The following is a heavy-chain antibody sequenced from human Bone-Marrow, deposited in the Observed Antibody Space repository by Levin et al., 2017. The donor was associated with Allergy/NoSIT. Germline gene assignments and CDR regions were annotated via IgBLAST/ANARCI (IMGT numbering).Heavy chain of an antibody. V-gene: IGHV3-30*04. CDR3: ASFTDYYDSSGYYYEGLFDY. Sequence: GGSLRLSCAASGFTFSSYAMHWVRQAPGKGLEWVAVISYDGSNKYYADSVKGRFTISRDNSKNTLYLQMNSLRAEDTAVYYCASFTDYYDSSGYYYEGLFDYWGQGTLVTVSS. J-gene: IGHJ4*02. CDR1: GFTFSSYA. CDR2: ISYDGSNK. D-gene: IGHD3-22*01.